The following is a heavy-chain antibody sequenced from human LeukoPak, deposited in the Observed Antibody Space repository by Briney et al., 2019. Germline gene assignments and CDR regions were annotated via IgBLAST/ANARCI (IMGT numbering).Heavy chain of an antibody. CDR2: INHSGST. Sequence: SETLSLTCAVYGGSFSDYYWSWIRQPPGKGLEWIGEINHSGSTNYNPSLKSRVTISVDTSKNQFSLKLSSVTAADTAVYYCARGGAMVRGVITFAYYFDYWGQGTLVTVSS. CDR3: ARGGAMVRGVITFAYYFDY. V-gene: IGHV4-34*01. D-gene: IGHD3-10*01. J-gene: IGHJ4*02. CDR1: GGSFSDYY.